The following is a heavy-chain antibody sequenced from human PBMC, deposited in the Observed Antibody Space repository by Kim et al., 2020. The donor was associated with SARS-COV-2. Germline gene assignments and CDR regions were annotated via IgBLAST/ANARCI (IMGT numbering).Heavy chain of an antibody. CDR3: ASHSSGYCGYLDY. D-gene: IGHD3-22*01. V-gene: IGHV3-66*01. J-gene: IGHJ4*02. CDR2: IYATGAGGSA. CDR1: GFTVSKYY. Sequence: GGSLRLSYAASGFTVSKYYMPWVRQTPGKGLECVSVIYATGAGGSAYYADSVKGRFTISRDNSKNTLYLQMNSRRAEDTAVYYCASHSSGYCGYLDYWGQGTLVSVPA.